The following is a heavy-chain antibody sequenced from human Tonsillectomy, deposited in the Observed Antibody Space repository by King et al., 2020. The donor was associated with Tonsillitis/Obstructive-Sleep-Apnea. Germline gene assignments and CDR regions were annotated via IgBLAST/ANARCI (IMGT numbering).Heavy chain of an antibody. V-gene: IGHV3-74*01. CDR3: ARGRQNHLEAYGDYYYYYGMDV. CDR1: GFTFSSYW. D-gene: IGHD4-17*01. CDR2: INSDGSST. Sequence: VQLVESGGGLVQPGGSLRLSCAASGFTFSSYWMHWVRQAPGKGLVWVSRINSDGSSTSYADSVKGRFTISRDNAKNTLYLQMNSLRAEDTAVYYCARGRQNHLEAYGDYYYYYGMDVWGQGTTVTVSS. J-gene: IGHJ6*02.